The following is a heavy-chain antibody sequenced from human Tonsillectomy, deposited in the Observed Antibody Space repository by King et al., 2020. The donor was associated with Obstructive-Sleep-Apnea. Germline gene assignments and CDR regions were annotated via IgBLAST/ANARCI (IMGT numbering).Heavy chain of an antibody. J-gene: IGHJ4*02. CDR2: INEDGSEK. CDR1: AFTFVRYW. V-gene: IGHV3-7*03. D-gene: IGHD6-6*01. Sequence: VQLVESGGGLVEPGESLRIAWAAYAFTFVRYWMSWVRQAQGKGLEWVAKINEDGSEKQYMDSVEGRFTISRDNVKSSLYLEMNNLRPEDTAVYYCVRIVAGRPGFYFDYWGQGTRVIASS. CDR3: VRIVAGRPGFYFDY.